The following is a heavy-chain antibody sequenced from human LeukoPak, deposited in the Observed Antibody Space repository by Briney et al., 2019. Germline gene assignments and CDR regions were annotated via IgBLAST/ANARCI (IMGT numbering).Heavy chain of an antibody. V-gene: IGHV4-59*08. J-gene: IGHJ4*02. CDR1: GGSISSYY. CDR3: ARHGFRYYYGSGSSGSYFDY. CDR2: IYYSGST. D-gene: IGHD3-10*01. Sequence: SETLSLTCTVSGGSISSYYWSWIRQPPGEGLEWIGYIYYSGSTNYNPSLKSRVTISVDTSKNQFSLKLSSVTAADTAVYYCARHGFRYYYGSGSSGSYFDYWGQGTLVTVSS.